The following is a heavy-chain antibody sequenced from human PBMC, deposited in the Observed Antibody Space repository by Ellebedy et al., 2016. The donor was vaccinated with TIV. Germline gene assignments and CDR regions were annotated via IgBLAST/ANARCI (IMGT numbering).Heavy chain of an antibody. Sequence: GESLKISXAASGFTFSSYWMSWVRQAPGKGLEWVANIKQDGSEKYYVDSVKGRFTISRDNAKNSLYLQMNSLRAEDTAVYYCGLNYYGSGSHYNWFDPWGQGTLVTVSS. CDR1: GFTFSSYW. D-gene: IGHD3-10*01. CDR2: IKQDGSEK. CDR3: GLNYYGSGSHYNWFDP. V-gene: IGHV3-7*02. J-gene: IGHJ5*02.